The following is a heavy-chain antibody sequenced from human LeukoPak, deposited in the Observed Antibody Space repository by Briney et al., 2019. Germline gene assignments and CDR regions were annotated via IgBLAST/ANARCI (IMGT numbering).Heavy chain of an antibody. CDR2: VYPGGFT. J-gene: IGHJ3*01. D-gene: IGHD3-10*01. Sequence: GGSLRLSCAVSGFTVTSNYMSWVRQAPGKGLEWVSVVYPGGFTYHADSVKGRFTISRDTSKNTVYLQMNSLRSEDTAVYFCAREGGDLGAFDVWGQGTVVTVSS. CDR1: GFTVTSNY. CDR3: AREGGDLGAFDV. V-gene: IGHV3-66*01.